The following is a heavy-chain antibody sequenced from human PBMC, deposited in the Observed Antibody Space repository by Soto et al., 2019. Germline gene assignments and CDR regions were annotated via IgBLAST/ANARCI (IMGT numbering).Heavy chain of an antibody. D-gene: IGHD4-17*01. CDR1: GFSLTTSGVG. V-gene: IGHV2-5*02. CDR2: IYWDDDK. Sequence: QITLKESGPTLVKPTQTLTLTCTFSGFSLTTSGVGVGWIRQPPGKALEWLALIYWDDDKRYSPSLKSRLTVTTATSNDQVVLTMPTIDPADTATYFCSHRPTTVTWRFDPWGQGTLVTVSS. J-gene: IGHJ5*02. CDR3: SHRPTTVTWRFDP.